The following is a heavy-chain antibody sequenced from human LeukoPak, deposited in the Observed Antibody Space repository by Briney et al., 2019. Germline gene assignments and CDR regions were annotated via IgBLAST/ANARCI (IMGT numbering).Heavy chain of an antibody. CDR1: GYTFTSYD. D-gene: IGHD3-3*01. CDR2: MNPNSGNT. Sequence: ASVKVSCKASGYTFTSYDINWVRQATGQGLEWMGWMNPNSGNTGYAQKFQGRVTITRNTSISTAYMELSSLRSEDTAVYYCARGRGKGVVRIHYYYYMDVWGKGTTVTISS. V-gene: IGHV1-8*03. J-gene: IGHJ6*03. CDR3: ARGRGKGVVRIHYYYYMDV.